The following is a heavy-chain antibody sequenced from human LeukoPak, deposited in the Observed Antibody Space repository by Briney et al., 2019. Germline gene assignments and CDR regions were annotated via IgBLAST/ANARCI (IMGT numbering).Heavy chain of an antibody. V-gene: IGHV3-9*01. D-gene: IGHD6-19*01. J-gene: IGHJ4*02. CDR3: AKVRGTYSSGYFFDY. CDR1: GFTFDNYA. Sequence: GRSLRLSCAASGFTFDNYAMHWVRQAPRKGLEWLSIIRWNSGYIGYADSVKGRFTISRDNAKKSMYLQMSSLRAEDTSFYYCAKVRGTYSSGYFFDYWGQGTLVTVSS. CDR2: IRWNSGYI.